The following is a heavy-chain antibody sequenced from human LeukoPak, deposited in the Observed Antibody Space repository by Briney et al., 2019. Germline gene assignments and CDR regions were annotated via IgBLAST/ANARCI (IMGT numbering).Heavy chain of an antibody. CDR2: IYYSGST. J-gene: IGHJ4*02. Sequence: SETLSLTCTVSGGSISSYYWSWIRQPPGKGLEWIGHIYYSGSTNYNPSLKSRVAISVDTSKNQFSLKLSSVTAADTAVYYCARHRGYSSGWYAFDYWGQGTLVTVSS. V-gene: IGHV4-59*08. CDR1: GGSISSYY. CDR3: ARHRGYSSGWYAFDY. D-gene: IGHD6-19*01.